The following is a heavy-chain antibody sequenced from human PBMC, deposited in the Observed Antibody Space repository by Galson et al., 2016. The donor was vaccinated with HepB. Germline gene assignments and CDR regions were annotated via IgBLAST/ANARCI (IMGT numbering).Heavy chain of an antibody. V-gene: IGHV6-1*01. Sequence: CAISGDSVSSTSAAWNWIRQSPSRGLEWLGRTYYRSKWSHDYAVSVKSRITINPDTSKNQFSLQLNSMTPDDTAVDYWERESGSPRGRAFDDWGQGTLVTVSS. D-gene: IGHD1-26*01. CDR1: GDSVSSTSAA. CDR2: TYYRSKWSH. CDR3: ERESGSPRGRAFDD. J-gene: IGHJ4*02.